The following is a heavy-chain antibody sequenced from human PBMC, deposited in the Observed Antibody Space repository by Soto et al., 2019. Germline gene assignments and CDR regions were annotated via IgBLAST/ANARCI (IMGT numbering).Heavy chain of an antibody. CDR3: AREGRRDYVWGSYRWGAFDI. CDR2: IIPIFGTA. V-gene: IGHV1-69*13. Sequence: SVKVSCKASGGTFSSYAISWVRQAPGQGLEWMGGIIPIFGTANYAQKFQGRVTITADESTSTAYMELSRLRSEDTAVYYCAREGRRDYVWGSYRWGAFDIWGQGTMVTV. D-gene: IGHD3-16*02. J-gene: IGHJ3*02. CDR1: GGTFSSYA.